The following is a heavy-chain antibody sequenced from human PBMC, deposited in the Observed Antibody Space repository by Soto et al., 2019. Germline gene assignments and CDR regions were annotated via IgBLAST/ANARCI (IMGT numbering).Heavy chain of an antibody. V-gene: IGHV2-70*11. D-gene: IGHD3-10*01. CDR1: GFSLSTGGMC. J-gene: IGHJ4*02. Sequence: SGPTLVNPTQTLTLTCSFSGFSLSTGGMCVAWIGQPPGKALEWLARIDWDDEKYYNTSLRTRLTISTDTSKNQVVLTMTNMDPVDTATYYCARIRPTWGVDYWGQGTLVTVSS. CDR3: ARIRPTWGVDY. CDR2: IDWDDEK.